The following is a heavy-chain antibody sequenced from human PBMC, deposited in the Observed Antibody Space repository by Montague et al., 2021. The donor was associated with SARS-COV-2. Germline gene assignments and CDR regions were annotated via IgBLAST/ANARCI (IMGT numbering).Heavy chain of an antibody. J-gene: IGHJ4*02. Sequence: SETLSLTCTVSSDSVSSGTYFWTWIRQPPGKGLEWIGYIFYTGSTNYNPSPKSRVTISVDTSNNQFSLQPKPMTAADTAVYYCARVGNYLGVYWGQGILVTVSS. CDR1: SDSVSSGTYF. V-gene: IGHV4-61*01. D-gene: IGHD5-24*01. CDR3: ARVGNYLGVY. CDR2: IFYTGST.